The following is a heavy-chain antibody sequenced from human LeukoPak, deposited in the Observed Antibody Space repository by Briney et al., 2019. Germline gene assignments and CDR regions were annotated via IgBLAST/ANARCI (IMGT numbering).Heavy chain of an antibody. D-gene: IGHD6-13*01. CDR3: ARGGPAAGLSDFDY. Sequence: GGSLTLSCVASGFSFSSCEMNWVRQAPGKGLEWLSYITNTGRTIYYADSVKGRFTISRDNAKNTLYLQMNSLRVEDTAVYYCARGGPAAGLSDFDYWSQGTLVTVSS. J-gene: IGHJ4*02. CDR1: GFSFSSCE. CDR2: ITNTGRTI. V-gene: IGHV3-48*03.